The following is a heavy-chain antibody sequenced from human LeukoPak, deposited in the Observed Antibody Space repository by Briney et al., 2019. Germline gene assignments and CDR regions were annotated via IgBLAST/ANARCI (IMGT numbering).Heavy chain of an antibody. D-gene: IGHD2-8*01. CDR3: AKGHCTNGICWLD. V-gene: IGHV3-53*01. J-gene: IGHJ4*02. CDR2: IYSAGST. CDR1: GFTLSSTY. Sequence: PGGSLSLSCAASGFTLSSTYMSWVRPAPGKGLEWVSIIYSAGSTYYADSVKGRFTISRDNFRNTLYLQMNSLRAEDTAVYYCAKGHCTNGICWLDWGQGTLVTVSS.